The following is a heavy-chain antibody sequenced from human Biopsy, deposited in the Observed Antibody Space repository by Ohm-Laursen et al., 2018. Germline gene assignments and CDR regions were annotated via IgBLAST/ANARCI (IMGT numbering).Heavy chain of an antibody. V-gene: IGHV3-23*01. D-gene: IGHD1-7*01. J-gene: IGHJ6*02. CDR2: ISGTTTKT. CDR1: GFTFTIYA. CDR3: ARDYTWNYVGIGY. Sequence: SLRLSCSASGFTFTIYAMNWVRQAPGKGLEWVSTISGTTTKTYYADSVKGRFTISRDNSKNTVSLQMDSLRAEDTALYYCARDYTWNYVGIGYWGQGTTVTVSS.